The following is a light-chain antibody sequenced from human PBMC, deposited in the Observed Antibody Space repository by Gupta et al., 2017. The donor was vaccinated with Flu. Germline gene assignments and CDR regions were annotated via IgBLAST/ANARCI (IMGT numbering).Light chain of an antibody. Sequence: QSVLTQPPSVSGAPGQRVAISCTGISSNIGAGYEVHWYQQLPGTAPRLLIYGNSDRPSGVPDRFSGSKSDISASLAITGLQAEDEAEYYCQSYDVSLGGDVFGTGTKVTVL. CDR3: QSYDVSLGGDV. CDR2: GNS. J-gene: IGLJ1*01. V-gene: IGLV1-40*01. CDR1: SSNIGAGYE.